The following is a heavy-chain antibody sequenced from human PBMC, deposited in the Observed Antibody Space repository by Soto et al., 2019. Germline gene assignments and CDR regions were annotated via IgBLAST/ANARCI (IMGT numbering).Heavy chain of an antibody. D-gene: IGHD3-3*01. CDR2: ISYDGSNK. CDR3: ARDGRSYDFWSGYLGRDNWFDP. J-gene: IGHJ5*02. CDR1: GFTFSSYA. V-gene: IGHV3-30-3*01. Sequence: PGGSLRLSCAVSGFTFSSYAMHWVRQAPGKGLECVAVISYDGSNKYYADSVKGRFTISRDNSKNTLYLQMNSLRAEDTAVYYCARDGRSYDFWSGYLGRDNWFDPWGQGTLVTVSS.